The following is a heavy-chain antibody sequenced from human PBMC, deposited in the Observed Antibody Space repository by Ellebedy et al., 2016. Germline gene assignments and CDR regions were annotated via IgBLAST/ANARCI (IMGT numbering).Heavy chain of an antibody. CDR1: GFTFKDFF. J-gene: IGHJ4*02. Sequence: GGSLRLSXAAAGFTFKDFFMSWVRQAPGKRLEWVSTISGGGDATYFADSVKGRFTISRDSSKNSVYLRMNNLRVEDTAVYYCRQGHYFDQWGQGALVTVSS. CDR3: RQGHYFDQ. V-gene: IGHV3-23*01. CDR2: ISGGGDAT.